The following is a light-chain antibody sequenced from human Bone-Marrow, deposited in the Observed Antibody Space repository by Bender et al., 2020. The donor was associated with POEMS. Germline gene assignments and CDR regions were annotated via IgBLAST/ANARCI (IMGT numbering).Light chain of an antibody. Sequence: SYDLTQSPSVSVSPGQTATFTCSGDGLGDKYTAWYRQKPGQSPVLVISHDAKRPSGIPERFSGSNSGSTATLTISETQAIDEADYYCQTWDGSTVVFGGGTKVTVL. CDR1: GLGDKY. CDR3: QTWDGSTVV. CDR2: HDA. J-gene: IGLJ2*01. V-gene: IGLV3-1*01.